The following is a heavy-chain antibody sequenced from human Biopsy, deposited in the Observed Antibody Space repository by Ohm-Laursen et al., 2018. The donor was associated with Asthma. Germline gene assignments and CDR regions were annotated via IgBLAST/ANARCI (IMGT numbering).Heavy chain of an antibody. CDR2: INSVFGTT. V-gene: IGHV1-69*13. D-gene: IGHD2-2*01. CDR3: ARKAGSCISRTCYSLDF. J-gene: IGHJ4*02. Sequence: SVKVSCKSPGGTFNTYVIGWVRQAPGRGLEWMGGINSVFGTTTYPQKFQDRVTITADDSTSTVYMELSSLRSEDTAVYYCARKAGSCISRTCYSLDFWGQGTLVTVSS. CDR1: GGTFNTYV.